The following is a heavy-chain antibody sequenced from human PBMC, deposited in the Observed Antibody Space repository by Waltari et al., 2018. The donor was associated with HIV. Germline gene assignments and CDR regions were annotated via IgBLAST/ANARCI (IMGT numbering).Heavy chain of an antibody. CDR1: GYTFTGYY. J-gene: IGHJ4*02. CDR3: ARDNSSGWGDFDC. Sequence: QVQLVQSGAEVKKPGASVKVSCTASGYTFTGYYVHWVRQAPGQGLEWMGWIIPKTGGSNTAQKFQGRVTMIRDTSISTAYMELSRLTADDTAVYYCARDNSSGWGDFDCWGQGTLVTVS. D-gene: IGHD6-19*01. V-gene: IGHV1-2*02. CDR2: IIPKTGGS.